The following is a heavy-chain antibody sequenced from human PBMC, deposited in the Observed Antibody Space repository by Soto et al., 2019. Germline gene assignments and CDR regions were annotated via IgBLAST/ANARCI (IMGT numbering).Heavy chain of an antibody. J-gene: IGHJ4*02. CDR2: INPSGGST. CDR1: GYTFTSNY. V-gene: IGHV1-46*03. D-gene: IGHD3-10*01. CDR3: ARVVGSGSPDY. Sequence: QVQLVQSGAEVKKPGASVKLSCKTSGYTFTSNYIHWVRQAPGQGLEWMGIINPSGGSTTYEQKFKGRLTVTRDTSTSTVYMELSSLRSDDTAVYYCARVVGSGSPDYWGQGTLVTVSS.